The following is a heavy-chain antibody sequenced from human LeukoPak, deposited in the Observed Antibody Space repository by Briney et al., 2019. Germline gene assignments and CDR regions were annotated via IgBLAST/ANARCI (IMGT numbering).Heavy chain of an antibody. CDR1: GFTFSSYA. CDR2: IWNGGSNK. V-gene: IGHV3-30*02. CDR3: AKAGYYGSGSRHNYYYYDMDV. D-gene: IGHD3-10*01. Sequence: GGSLRLSCAASGFTFSSYAMSWVRQAPGKGLEWVAVIWNGGSNKYYADSVKGRFTISRDNSKNTLYPQMNSLRAEDTAVYYCAKAGYYGSGSRHNYYYYDMDVWGKGTTVTVSS. J-gene: IGHJ6*03.